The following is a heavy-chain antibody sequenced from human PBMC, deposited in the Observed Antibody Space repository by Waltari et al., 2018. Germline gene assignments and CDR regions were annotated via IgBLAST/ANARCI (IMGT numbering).Heavy chain of an antibody. J-gene: IGHJ6*03. V-gene: IGHV1-69*10. CDR2: IIPILGIA. D-gene: IGHD3-9*01. CDR3: ARRGHDILGPHYYMDV. CDR1: GGTFSRYA. Sequence: QVQLVQSGAEVKKPGSSVKVSCKASGGTFSRYAITWVRQAPGQGLEWMGGIIPILGIANYAQKFQGRVTITADKSTSTAYMELSSLRSEDTAVYYCARRGHDILGPHYYMDVWGKGTTVTVSS.